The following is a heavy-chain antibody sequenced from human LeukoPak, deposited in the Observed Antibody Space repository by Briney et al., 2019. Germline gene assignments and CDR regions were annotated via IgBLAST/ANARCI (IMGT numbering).Heavy chain of an antibody. Sequence: GGSLRLSCAASGFTFSSYAMSWVRQAPGKGLEWVSAISGSGGSTYYAGSVKGRFTISRDNSKNTLYLQMNSLRAEDTAVYYCAKALMGYGSSDFDYWGQGTLVTVSS. V-gene: IGHV3-23*01. D-gene: IGHD3-10*01. J-gene: IGHJ4*02. CDR1: GFTFSSYA. CDR2: ISGSGGST. CDR3: AKALMGYGSSDFDY.